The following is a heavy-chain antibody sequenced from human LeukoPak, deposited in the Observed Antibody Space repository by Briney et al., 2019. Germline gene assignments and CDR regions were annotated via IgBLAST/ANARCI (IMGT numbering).Heavy chain of an antibody. V-gene: IGHV3-11*04. CDR3: AKILLASASRDYFDY. J-gene: IGHJ4*02. Sequence: PGGSLRLSCAASGFTFSDYYMSWIRQAPGKGLEWVSYISSSGSTIYYADSVKGRFTISRDNSKNTLYLQMNSLRAEDTAVYYCAKILLASASRDYFDYWGQGTLVTVSS. CDR1: GFTFSDYY. D-gene: IGHD2/OR15-2a*01. CDR2: ISSSGSTI.